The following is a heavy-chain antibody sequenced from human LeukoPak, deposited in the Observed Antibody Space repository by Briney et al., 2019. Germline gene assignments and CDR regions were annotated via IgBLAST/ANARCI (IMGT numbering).Heavy chain of an antibody. CDR1: GFTFDDYA. Sequence: PGGSLRLSCAASGFTFDDYAMLWVRQAPGKGLEWVSLISGDGGSTYYADSVKGRFTISRDNSKNSLYLQMNSLRTEDTALYYCAKDADSSGYFRVFDYWGQGTLVTVSS. D-gene: IGHD3-22*01. J-gene: IGHJ4*02. CDR3: AKDADSSGYFRVFDY. CDR2: ISGDGGST. V-gene: IGHV3-43*02.